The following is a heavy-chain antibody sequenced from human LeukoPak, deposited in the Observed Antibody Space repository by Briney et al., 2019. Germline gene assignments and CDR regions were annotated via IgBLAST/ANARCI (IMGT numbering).Heavy chain of an antibody. D-gene: IGHD2-2*01. Sequence: ASVKVSCKASGYTFTSYYMHWVRQAPGQGLEWMGIINPSGGSTSYAQKFQGRVTMTRDTSTSTVYMELSSLRSDDTAVYYCARGDCSSTSCYFVDYWGQGTLVTVSS. V-gene: IGHV1-46*01. J-gene: IGHJ4*02. CDR2: INPSGGST. CDR3: ARGDCSSTSCYFVDY. CDR1: GYTFTSYY.